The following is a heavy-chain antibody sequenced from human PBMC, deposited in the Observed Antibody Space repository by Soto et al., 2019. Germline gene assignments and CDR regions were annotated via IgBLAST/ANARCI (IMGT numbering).Heavy chain of an antibody. CDR2: ISYDGSVK. CDR3: ARDGIIVHDNFNFDY. CDR1: GFSFSDYA. D-gene: IGHD1-20*01. J-gene: IGHJ4*02. Sequence: QPGGSLRLSCEASGFSFSDYAFHWVRQPPGKGLEWVAAISYDGSVKHYADSVKGRFTFSRDSSKNTLSLQMDNLGAEDTAVYCCARDGIIVHDNFNFDYWGQGTMVTVSS. V-gene: IGHV3-30-3*01.